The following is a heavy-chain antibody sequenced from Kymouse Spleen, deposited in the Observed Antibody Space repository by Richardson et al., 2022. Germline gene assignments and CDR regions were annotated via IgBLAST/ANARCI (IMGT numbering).Heavy chain of an antibody. D-gene: IGHD6-13*01. Sequence: QVQLVESGGGVVQPGRSLRLSCAASGFTFSSYGMHWVRQAPGKGLEWVAVISYDGSNKYYADSVKGRFTISRDNSKNTLYLQMNSLRAEDTAVYYCAKGGYSSSCLDYWGQGTLVTVSS. J-gene: IGHJ4*02. CDR3: AKGGYSSSCLDY. V-gene: IGHV3-30*18. CDR2: ISYDGSNK. CDR1: GFTFSSYG.